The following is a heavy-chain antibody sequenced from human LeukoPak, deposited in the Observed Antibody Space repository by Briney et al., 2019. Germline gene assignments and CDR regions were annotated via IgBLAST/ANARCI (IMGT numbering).Heavy chain of an antibody. D-gene: IGHD3-9*01. CDR1: GFTLTNYA. V-gene: IGHV3-21*01. J-gene: IGHJ4*02. Sequence: GGSLRLSCAASGFTLTNYAMTWVRQAPGKGLEWGAATVGIGPDTYHADSVKGRFTISRDNAKNSLYLQMNSLRAEDTAVYYCAREKTFYNILTGYKRGGYYFDYWGQGILVTVSS. CDR3: AREKTFYNILTGYKRGGYYFDY. CDR2: TVGIGPDT.